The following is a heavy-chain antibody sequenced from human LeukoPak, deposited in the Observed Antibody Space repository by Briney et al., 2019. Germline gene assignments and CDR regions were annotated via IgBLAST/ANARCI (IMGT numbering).Heavy chain of an antibody. CDR2: INSDGSST. Sequence: SGGSLRLSCVASGFTFSSYWMHWVRQAPGKGLVWVSRINSDGSSTSYADSVKGRFTISRDNAKNTLYLQMNSLRAEDTAVYYCARDPSYSSSWYHFDYWGQGTLVTVSS. J-gene: IGHJ4*02. CDR1: GFTFSSYW. CDR3: ARDPSYSSSWYHFDY. V-gene: IGHV3-74*01. D-gene: IGHD6-13*01.